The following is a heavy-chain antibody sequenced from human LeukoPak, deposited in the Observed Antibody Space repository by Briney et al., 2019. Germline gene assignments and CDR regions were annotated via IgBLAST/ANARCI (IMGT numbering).Heavy chain of an antibody. D-gene: IGHD3-22*01. CDR3: VRDWGYDSSGYWQKYFDT. CDR2: INHDGSST. Sequence: GSLRLSCATSGFTFTTFWMHWVRQAPGKGLVWVSRINHDGSSTNYADSVKGRFTISRDNAKNTVYLQMNSLRAEDTAVYYCVRDWGYDSSGYWQKYFDTWGQGTLVTVSS. CDR1: GFTFTTFW. J-gene: IGHJ4*02. V-gene: IGHV3-74*01.